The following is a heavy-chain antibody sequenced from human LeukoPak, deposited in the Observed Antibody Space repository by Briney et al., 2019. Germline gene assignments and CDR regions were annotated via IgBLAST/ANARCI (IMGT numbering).Heavy chain of an antibody. CDR1: GGSLNTYY. CDR3: ARDVPFPL. Sequence: PSETLSLTCTVSGGSLNTYYWNWIRQPPGKGLEWIGNIYYNGSTNYSPSLKSRVTISVDMSKNQFSLRLTSVTAADTALYYCARDVPFPLWGQGTLVTVSS. V-gene: IGHV4-59*01. CDR2: IYYNGST. J-gene: IGHJ4*02.